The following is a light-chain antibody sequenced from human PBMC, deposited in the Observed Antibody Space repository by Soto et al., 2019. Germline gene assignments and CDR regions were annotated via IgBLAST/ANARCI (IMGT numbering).Light chain of an antibody. CDR2: YAS. CDR1: QIVSSN. Sequence: EIVLTQSPATLSVSPGERATLSCGASQIVSSNLAWYQQKPGQAPRLLIYYASTRATGIPARFSGSGSGTEFTLTISSLQSEDFAVYYCQQYNNWPPITFGQGTRLETK. V-gene: IGKV3-15*01. CDR3: QQYNNWPPIT. J-gene: IGKJ5*01.